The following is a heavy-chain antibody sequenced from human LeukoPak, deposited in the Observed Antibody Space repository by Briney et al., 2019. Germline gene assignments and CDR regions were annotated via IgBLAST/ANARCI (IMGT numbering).Heavy chain of an antibody. CDR2: INPHSGGT. CDR3: ARVLGYYDSSGLDY. V-gene: IGHV1-2*02. CDR1: GYTFTDYY. D-gene: IGHD3-22*01. J-gene: IGHJ4*02. Sequence: ASVKVSCTTSGYTFTDYYMHWVRQAPGRGLEWMGWINPHSGGTNYAQKFQGRVTMTRDTSINTAYMELSRLRSDDTAVYYCARVLGYYDSSGLDYWGQGALVTVSS.